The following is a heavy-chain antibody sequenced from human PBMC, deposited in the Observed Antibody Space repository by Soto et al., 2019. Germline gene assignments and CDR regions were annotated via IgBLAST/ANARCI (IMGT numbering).Heavy chain of an antibody. D-gene: IGHD4-17*01. J-gene: IGHJ6*02. V-gene: IGHV3-74*01. CDR2: IKGDASSI. CDR3: ARGLRGYYGKDV. CDR1: GFTFSDYW. Sequence: EVQLVESGGGLVQPGGSLRLSCAASGFTFSDYWMHWVRQAPGKGLVWVSRIKGDASSIAYADSVRGRFTISRDNAKKTLYLPTNSLRAEDTAVYYCARGLRGYYGKDVWCQGTTVTVSS.